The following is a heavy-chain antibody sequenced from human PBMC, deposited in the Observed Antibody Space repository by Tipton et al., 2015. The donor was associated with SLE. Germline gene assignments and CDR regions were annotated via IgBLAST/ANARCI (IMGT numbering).Heavy chain of an antibody. CDR3: ARDLGNFASGTEHFDY. CDR2: IWYDGSKT. V-gene: IGHV3-33*01. D-gene: IGHD3-10*01. Sequence: SLRLSCAASGFTFSNYAMNWVRQGPGKVLEWVALIWYDGSKTHYVDSVKGRFTISRDDSKNTLYLQMNSLRAEDTAVYYCARDLGNFASGTEHFDYWGQGTLVTVSS. J-gene: IGHJ4*02. CDR1: GFTFSNYA.